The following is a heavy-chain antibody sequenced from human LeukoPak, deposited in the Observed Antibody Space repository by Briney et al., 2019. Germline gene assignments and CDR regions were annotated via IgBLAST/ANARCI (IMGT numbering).Heavy chain of an antibody. CDR1: GFTFSSYS. CDR3: AREAYQLLYFYYYYYMDV. CDR2: ISSSSSYI. V-gene: IGHV3-21*01. Sequence: PGGSLRLSCAASGFTFSSYSMNWVRQAPGKGLEWVSSISSSSSYIYYADSVKGRFTISRDNAKNSLYLKMNSLRAEDTAVYYCAREAYQLLYFYYYYYMDVWGKGTTVTVSS. J-gene: IGHJ6*03. D-gene: IGHD2-2*02.